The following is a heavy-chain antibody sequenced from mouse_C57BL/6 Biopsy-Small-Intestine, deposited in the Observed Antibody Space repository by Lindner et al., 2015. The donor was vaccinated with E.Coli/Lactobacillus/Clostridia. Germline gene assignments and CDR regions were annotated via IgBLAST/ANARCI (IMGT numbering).Heavy chain of an antibody. Sequence: VQLQESGAELVRPGASVKLSCTASGFNIKDDYIHWVKQRPEQGLEWIGRIDPANVNAKYAPKFQDKATITAHTSSNTAYLHLSSLTSEDTAVYYCAKGPHYYDGSYGDYWGQGTTLTVSS. CDR2: IDPANVNA. J-gene: IGHJ2*01. CDR1: GFNIKDDY. CDR3: AKGPHYYDGSYGDY. V-gene: IGHV14-3*01. D-gene: IGHD1-1*01.